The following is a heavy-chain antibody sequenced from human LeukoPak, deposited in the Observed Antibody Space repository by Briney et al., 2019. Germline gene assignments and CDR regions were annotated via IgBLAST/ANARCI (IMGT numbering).Heavy chain of an antibody. CDR3: ARDPTTVTKGFDI. D-gene: IGHD4-17*01. Sequence: PSETLSLTCIVSDASFSSHYWTWTRQPPGKGPEWIGYISYTGSTNYNPTLKSRVTISVDTSKNQFPLKLSSVTAADTAVYYCARDPTTVTKGFDIWGQGTMVTVSS. J-gene: IGHJ3*02. V-gene: IGHV4-59*11. CDR2: ISYTGST. CDR1: DASFSSHY.